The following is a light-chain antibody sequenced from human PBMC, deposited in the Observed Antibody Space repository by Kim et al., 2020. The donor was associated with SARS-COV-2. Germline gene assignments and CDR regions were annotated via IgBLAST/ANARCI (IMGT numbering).Light chain of an antibody. CDR2: QAS. CDR1: QAISPY. J-gene: IGKJ1*01. CDR3: HQYNAYART. V-gene: IGKV1-5*03. Sequence: DIQMTQSPSTLSASVGDRVTITCWASQAISPYLAWYQQRPGRAPKLLISQASNLESGVPSRFSGSGSGTEFTLTISSLQPDDFGTYYCHQYNAYARTFGQGTKVDIK.